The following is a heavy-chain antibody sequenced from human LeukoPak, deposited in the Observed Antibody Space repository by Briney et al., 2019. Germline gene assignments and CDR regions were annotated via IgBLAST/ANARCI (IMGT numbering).Heavy chain of an antibody. J-gene: IGHJ4*02. Sequence: GGSLRLSCAASGFTVRSNYMNWVRQAPGKGLEWVSYISSSSSTIYYADSVKGRFTISRDNAKNSLYLQMNSLRAEDTAVYYCARALWFGESPSDYWGQGTLVTVSS. CDR3: ARALWFGESPSDY. D-gene: IGHD3-10*01. CDR1: GFTVRSNY. V-gene: IGHV3-48*01. CDR2: ISSSSSTI.